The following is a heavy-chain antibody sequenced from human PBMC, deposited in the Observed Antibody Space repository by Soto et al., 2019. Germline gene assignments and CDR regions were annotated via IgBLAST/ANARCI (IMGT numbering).Heavy chain of an antibody. CDR2: IHHSGST. Sequence: SEPLSLTCTVSGDSISGGDYFWSWIRQPPGKGLEWIGYIHHSGSTYYNPSLKSRVTISVDRSKNQFSLKLSSVTAADTAVYYCARRYSSAFDIWGQGTMVTV. J-gene: IGHJ3*02. V-gene: IGHV4-30-2*01. CDR1: GDSISGGDYF. D-gene: IGHD6-13*01. CDR3: ARRYSSAFDI.